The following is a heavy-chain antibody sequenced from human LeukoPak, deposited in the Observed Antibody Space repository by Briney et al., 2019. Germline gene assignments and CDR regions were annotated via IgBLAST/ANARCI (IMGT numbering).Heavy chain of an antibody. D-gene: IGHD6-13*01. J-gene: IGHJ4*02. Sequence: SETLSLTCAVYGGSFSGYYWSWLRQPPGKGLEWIGEINHSGSTNYNPSLKSRVTISVDTSKNQFSLKLSSVTAADTAVYYCASSERNHSSSWYLVGYWGQGTLVTVSS. CDR3: ASSERNHSSSWYLVGY. V-gene: IGHV4-34*01. CDR2: INHSGST. CDR1: GGSFSGYY.